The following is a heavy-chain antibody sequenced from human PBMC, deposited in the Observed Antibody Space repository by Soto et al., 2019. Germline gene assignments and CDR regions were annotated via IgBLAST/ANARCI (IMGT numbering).Heavy chain of an antibody. J-gene: IGHJ6*02. V-gene: IGHV1-46*01. CDR3: ARDIRYCISTSCYGYYYYYGMDV. CDR1: GYTFTSYY. Sequence: ASVKVSCKASGYTFTSYYMHWVRQAPGQGLEWMGIINPSGGSTSYAQKFQGRVTMTRDTSTSTVYMELSSLRSEDTAVYYCARDIRYCISTSCYGYYYYYGMDVWGQGTTVTVSS. CDR2: INPSGGST. D-gene: IGHD2-2*01.